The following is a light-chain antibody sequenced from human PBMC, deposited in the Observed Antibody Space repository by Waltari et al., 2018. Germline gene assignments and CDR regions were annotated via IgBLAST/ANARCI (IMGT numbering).Light chain of an antibody. CDR3: LSYTTINTWV. CDR1: SGDIGAFNR. J-gene: IGLJ3*02. Sequence: QSALTQPASVSGSPGQSLTISCRGTSGDIGAFNRVSWYQQFAGKPPRLLIYEDTLRPSEISDRFSGAKSGDTASLTISGLQAEDEADYFCLSYTTINTWVFGGGTKVTVL. CDR2: EDT. V-gene: IGLV2-14*01.